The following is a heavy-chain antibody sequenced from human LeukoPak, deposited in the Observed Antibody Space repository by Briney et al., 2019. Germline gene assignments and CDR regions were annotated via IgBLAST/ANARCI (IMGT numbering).Heavy chain of an antibody. D-gene: IGHD3-10*01. V-gene: IGHV3-7*01. CDR3: ARDLVNPGRVNWFDP. CDR2: IKQDGTEK. CDR1: GFTFSSSW. J-gene: IGHJ5*02. Sequence: PGGSLRLSCAASGFTFSSSWMNWVRQAPGKGLEWVANIKQDGTEKYYVDSVKGRFTISRDNAKNSLFLQMNSLRAEDTAVYYCARDLVNPGRVNWFDPWGQGTLVTVSS.